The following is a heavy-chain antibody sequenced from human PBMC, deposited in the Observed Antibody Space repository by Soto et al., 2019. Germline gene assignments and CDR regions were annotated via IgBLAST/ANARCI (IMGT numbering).Heavy chain of an antibody. Sequence: QVQLVQSGAEVKKPGSSVKVSCKASGGTFSSYTISWVRQALGQGLEWMGRIIPILGIANYAQKFQGRVTITADKSTSTAYMELSSLRSEDTAVYYCARALGYGDSGSDYWGQGTLVTVSS. CDR3: ARALGYGDSGSDY. D-gene: IGHD4-17*01. CDR2: IIPILGIA. CDR1: GGTFSSYT. J-gene: IGHJ4*02. V-gene: IGHV1-69*02.